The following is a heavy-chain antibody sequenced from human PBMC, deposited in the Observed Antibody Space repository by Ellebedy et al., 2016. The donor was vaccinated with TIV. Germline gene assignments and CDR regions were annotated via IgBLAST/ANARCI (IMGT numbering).Heavy chain of an antibody. CDR1: GFSLSTYA. CDR2: IWYDGSNE. CDR3: AREVTEYDSSPDGYAI. V-gene: IGHV3-33*01. D-gene: IGHD3-22*01. J-gene: IGHJ3*01. Sequence: GESLKISCVASGFSLSTYAMHWVRQAPGKGLEWLGIIWYDGSNEYYRESVRGRFSISRDNSKNTVYLEMKSLKVEDTAVYYCAREVTEYDSSPDGYAIWGQGTMATVS.